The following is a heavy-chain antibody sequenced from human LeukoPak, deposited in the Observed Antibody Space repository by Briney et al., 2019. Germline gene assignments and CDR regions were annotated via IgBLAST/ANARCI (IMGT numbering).Heavy chain of an antibody. J-gene: IGHJ4*02. CDR3: AKGMYYYGSGSLGFDY. V-gene: IGHV3-23*01. CDR2: ISGSGGST. D-gene: IGHD3-10*01. CDR1: GFTFSSYA. Sequence: GGSLRLSCAASGFTFSSYAMSWVRQAPGKGLEWVSAISGSGGSTYYADSAKGRFTISRDNSKNTLYLQMNSLRAEDTAVYYCAKGMYYYGSGSLGFDYWGQGTLVTVSP.